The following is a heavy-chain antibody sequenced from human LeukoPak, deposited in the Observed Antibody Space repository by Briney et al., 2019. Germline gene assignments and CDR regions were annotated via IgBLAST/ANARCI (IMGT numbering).Heavy chain of an antibody. J-gene: IGHJ6*02. CDR1: GVSFSGYY. CDR3: ATFPNYYYYGMDV. V-gene: IGHV4-34*01. Sequence: SETLSLTCAVYGVSFSGYYWSWIRQPPGKGLEWIGEINHSGSTNYNPSLKSRVTISVDTSKNQFSLKLSSVTAADTAVYYCATFPNYYYYGMDVWGQGTTVTVSS. CDR2: INHSGST. D-gene: IGHD2/OR15-2a*01.